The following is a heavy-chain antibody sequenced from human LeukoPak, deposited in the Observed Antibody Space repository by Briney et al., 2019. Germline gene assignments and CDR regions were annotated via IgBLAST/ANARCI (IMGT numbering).Heavy chain of an antibody. CDR1: GYTFTGYY. CDR3: ARVWRLRLGELSFFDY. Sequence: ASVKVSCKASGYTFTGYYIHWVRQAPGQGLEWMGWINPNSGGTNYAQKFQGWVTMTRDTSISTDYMEVSRLKSDDTAVYYCARVWRLRLGELSFFDYWGQGTLVTVSS. D-gene: IGHD3-16*02. J-gene: IGHJ4*02. V-gene: IGHV1-2*04. CDR2: INPNSGGT.